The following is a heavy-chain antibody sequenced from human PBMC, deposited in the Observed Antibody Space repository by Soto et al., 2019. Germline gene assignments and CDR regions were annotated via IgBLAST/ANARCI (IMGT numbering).Heavy chain of an antibody. CDR2: FKHSAGT. D-gene: IGHD4-17*01. CDR3: ERQVLGLAVSNA. CDR1: GGTFSGYY. V-gene: IGHV4-34*01. J-gene: IGHJ5*02. Sequence: QVKVEQSGAGVLKPSSTVSLTCGVSGGTFSGYYLSWMRQSPGKGVEWIGEFKHSAGTNYSPSLVRRVTSLSETYSNELYLRLTSVTASYTAGYFCERQVLGLAVSNAWGPGTMVTVSS.